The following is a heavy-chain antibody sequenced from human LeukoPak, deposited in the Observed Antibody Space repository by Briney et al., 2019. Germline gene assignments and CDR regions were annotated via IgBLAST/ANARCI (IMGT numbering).Heavy chain of an antibody. Sequence: SDTLSLTCTVSGGPFVGYYWTWLRQPPGKGLEWIGSIYYSGSTYYNPSLKSRVTISVDTSKNQFSLKLSSVTAADTAVYYCARLTYYYGSGSYYKGGYWGQGTLVTVSS. J-gene: IGHJ4*02. CDR3: ARLTYYYGSGSYYKGGY. CDR1: GGPFVGYY. D-gene: IGHD3-10*01. V-gene: IGHV4-39*01. CDR2: IYYSGST.